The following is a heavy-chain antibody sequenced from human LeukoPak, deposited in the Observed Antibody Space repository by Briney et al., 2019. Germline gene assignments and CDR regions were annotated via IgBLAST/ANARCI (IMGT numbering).Heavy chain of an antibody. CDR2: IIPIFGAA. J-gene: IGHJ4*02. V-gene: IGHV1-69*05. CDR3: ARDMAYCGGDCYHFDY. D-gene: IGHD2-21*02. Sequence: SVKVSCKASGGTFSSYAISWVRQAPGQGLEWMGRIIPIFGAANYAQKFQGRVTITTDESTSTAYMELSSLRSKDTAVYYCARDMAYCGGDCYHFDYWGQGTLVTVS. CDR1: GGTFSSYA.